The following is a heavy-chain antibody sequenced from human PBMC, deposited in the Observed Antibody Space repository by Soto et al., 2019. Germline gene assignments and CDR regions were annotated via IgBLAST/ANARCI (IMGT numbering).Heavy chain of an antibody. J-gene: IGHJ4*02. D-gene: IGHD1-1*01. CDR2: ISSSSSTI. V-gene: IGHV3-48*01. Sequence: GSLRLSCAASGFTFSSYSMNWVRQAPGKGLEWVSYISSSSSTIYYADSVKGRFTISRDNAKNSLYLQMNSLRAEDTAVYYCARERYRRLDYWGQGTLVTVSS. CDR3: ARERYRRLDY. CDR1: GFTFSSYS.